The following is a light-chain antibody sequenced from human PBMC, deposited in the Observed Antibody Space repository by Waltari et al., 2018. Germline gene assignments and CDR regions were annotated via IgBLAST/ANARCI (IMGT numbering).Light chain of an antibody. CDR2: GPS. CDR1: QTINKHF. V-gene: IGKV3-20*01. Sequence: IVFTQSPDTLSLSPGLRTPLSCRASQTINKHFLVWYQQKPGQAPRLIIHGPSSRATGFPDRFSGSGSGTDFTLTISSLKPEDSAVYYCQQYYGSVLTFGGGTKVEI. J-gene: IGKJ4*01. CDR3: QQYYGSVLT.